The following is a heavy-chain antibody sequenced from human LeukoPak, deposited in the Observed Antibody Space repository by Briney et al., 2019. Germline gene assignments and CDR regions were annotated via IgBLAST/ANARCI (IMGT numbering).Heavy chain of an antibody. CDR1: GYTFTGYY. CDR3: ARAEVRGAINWFDP. Sequence: ASVKVSCKASGYTFTGYYTHWVRQAPGQGLEWMGWINPNSGGTNYAQKFQGRVTMTRDTSISTAYMELSRLRSDDTAVYYCARAEVRGAINWFDPWGQGTLVTVSS. D-gene: IGHD3-10*01. V-gene: IGHV1-2*02. J-gene: IGHJ5*02. CDR2: INPNSGGT.